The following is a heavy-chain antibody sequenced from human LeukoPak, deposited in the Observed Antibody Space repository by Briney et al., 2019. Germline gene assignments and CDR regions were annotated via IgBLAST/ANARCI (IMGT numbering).Heavy chain of an antibody. D-gene: IGHD3-10*01. V-gene: IGHV4-39*01. CDR2: IYYSGST. CDR1: GGSISSSRYY. J-gene: IGHJ4*02. Sequence: PSETLSLTCTVSGGSISSSRYYWGWIRQPPGKGLELIGTIYYSGSTYYNPSLKSRVTISVDTSKNQFSLELSSVTAADTAVYYCARQTGSGLFSLPGGQGTLVTVSS. CDR3: ARQTGSGLFSLP.